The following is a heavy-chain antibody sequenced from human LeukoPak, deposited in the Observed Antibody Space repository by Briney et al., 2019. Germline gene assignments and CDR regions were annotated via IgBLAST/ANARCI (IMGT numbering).Heavy chain of an antibody. D-gene: IGHD2-2*01. CDR1: GGSISSYY. J-gene: IGHJ4*02. CDR2: IYSSGST. CDR3: ARREPLGYCSSTSCPPTYYFDY. Sequence: SETLSLTCTVSGGSISSYYWSWIRQPAGKGLEWIGRIYSSGSTNYNPSLKSRVTISVDTSKNQFSLKLSSVTAADTAVYYCARREPLGYCSSTSCPPTYYFDYWGQGTLVTVSS. V-gene: IGHV4-4*07.